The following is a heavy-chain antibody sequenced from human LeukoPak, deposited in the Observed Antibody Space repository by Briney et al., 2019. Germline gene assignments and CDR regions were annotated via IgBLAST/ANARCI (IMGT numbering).Heavy chain of an antibody. Sequence: PRASVKVSCKASGYTFTSYYMHWVRQAPGQGLEWMGIINPSGGSTSYAQKFQGRVTMTRDTSTSTVYMELSSLRSEDTAVYYCARDSSHVAMATIGPAWGQGTLVTVSS. V-gene: IGHV1-46*01. D-gene: IGHD5-24*01. CDR2: INPSGGST. CDR1: GYTFTSYY. CDR3: ARDSSHVAMATIGPA. J-gene: IGHJ5*02.